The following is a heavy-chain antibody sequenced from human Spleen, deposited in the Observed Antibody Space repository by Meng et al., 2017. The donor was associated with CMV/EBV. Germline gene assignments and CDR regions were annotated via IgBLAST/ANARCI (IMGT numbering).Heavy chain of an antibody. D-gene: IGHD3-3*01. V-gene: IGHV4-31*01. Sequence: SSSGDKYYGGWIRQHPGEGREWIGYIFYSGGTYYNPSLKSQLTISVDTSKNEFSLRLNSATAADTAVYYCARVPITIFGVVNGPFDPWGQGTLVTVSS. CDR2: IFYSGGT. J-gene: IGHJ5*02. CDR1: SSSGDKYY. CDR3: ARVPITIFGVVNGPFDP.